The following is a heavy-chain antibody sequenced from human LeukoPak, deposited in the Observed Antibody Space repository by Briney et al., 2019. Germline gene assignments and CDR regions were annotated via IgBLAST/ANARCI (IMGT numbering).Heavy chain of an antibody. D-gene: IGHD3-22*01. J-gene: IGHJ5*02. CDR2: FDPEDGET. Sequence: ASVKVSCKVSGYTLTELSMDWVRQAPGKGLEWMGGFDPEDGETIYAQKFQGRVTMTEDTSTDTAYMELSSLRSEDTAVYYCATGHLYYYDSSGHDRFRFDPWGQGTLVTVSS. CDR1: GYTLTELS. V-gene: IGHV1-24*01. CDR3: ATGHLYYYDSSGHDRFRFDP.